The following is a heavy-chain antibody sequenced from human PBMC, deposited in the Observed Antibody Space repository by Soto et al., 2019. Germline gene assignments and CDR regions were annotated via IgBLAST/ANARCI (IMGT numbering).Heavy chain of an antibody. J-gene: IGHJ5*02. CDR1: GFTFSTYA. V-gene: IGHV3-23*01. CDR2: ISGSGGST. D-gene: IGHD3-10*01. CDR3: AKDSSYGSVMTVWFDA. Sequence: EVQLLESGGTLVQPGGSLRISCAASGFTFSTYAMSWVRQAPGKGLEWVSGISGSGGSTYYSDSVKGRFSISRDNSYNTLDLQMNSLRADDTAVYYCAKDSSYGSVMTVWFDAWGQGTVVSVSS.